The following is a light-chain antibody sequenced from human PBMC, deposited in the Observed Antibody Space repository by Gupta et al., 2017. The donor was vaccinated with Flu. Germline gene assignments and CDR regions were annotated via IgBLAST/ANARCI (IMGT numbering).Light chain of an antibody. Sequence: SSNIGAGFYVYWYQPLPGTVLKLLVFGDKKRPSGVPVRFSGPKSGASASLAITGLQGEDEADYYCQSYDLYLSWVFGGGTRLTVL. V-gene: IGLV1-40*03. CDR2: GDK. CDR3: QSYDLYLSWV. CDR1: SSNIGAGFY. J-gene: IGLJ3*02.